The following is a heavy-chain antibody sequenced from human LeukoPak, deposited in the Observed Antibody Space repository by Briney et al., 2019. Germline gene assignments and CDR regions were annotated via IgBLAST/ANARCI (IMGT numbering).Heavy chain of an antibody. D-gene: IGHD3-22*01. V-gene: IGHV1-69*13. CDR2: IIPLFGTP. J-gene: IGHJ4*02. Sequence: ASVKDSCKASGGIFSRYAISWVRQAPGQGLEWMGGIIPLFGTPNYAQRFQGRVTITADESTRTTYMELNSLRSEDTAIYYCAREWDFDSSGFYYYYWGQGTLVTVSS. CDR3: AREWDFDSSGFYYYY. CDR1: GGIFSRYA.